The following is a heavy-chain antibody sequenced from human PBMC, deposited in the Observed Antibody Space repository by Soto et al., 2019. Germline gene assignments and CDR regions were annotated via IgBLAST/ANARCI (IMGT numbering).Heavy chain of an antibody. J-gene: IGHJ5*02. CDR2: IIYSGTS. CDR1: GDSVSNYY. CDR3: ARAKYDHDSKSHFFFDP. V-gene: IGHV4-59*02. Sequence: QVQLQESGPGLVKPSETLSLTCSVSGDSVSNYYWSWIRQSPGKGLEWIGYIIYSGTSNYNPSLKSRLTMSLDMSKNQFSLKLTSVTAADTAVYYCARAKYDHDSKSHFFFDPWGQGTLVIVSS. D-gene: IGHD3-22*01.